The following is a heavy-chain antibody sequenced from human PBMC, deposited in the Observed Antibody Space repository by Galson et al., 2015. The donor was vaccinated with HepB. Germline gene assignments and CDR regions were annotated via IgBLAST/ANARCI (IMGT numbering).Heavy chain of an antibody. Sequence: SVKVSCKASGGTFSSYAISWVRQVPGQGLEWMGGIIPIFGTANYAQKFQGRVTITADKSTSTAYMELSSLRSEDTAVYYCARGGSDRGYSYGYVAFDIWGQGTMVTVSS. CDR3: ARGGSDRGYSYGYVAFDI. J-gene: IGHJ3*02. CDR2: IIPIFGTA. D-gene: IGHD5-18*01. CDR1: GGTFSSYA. V-gene: IGHV1-69*06.